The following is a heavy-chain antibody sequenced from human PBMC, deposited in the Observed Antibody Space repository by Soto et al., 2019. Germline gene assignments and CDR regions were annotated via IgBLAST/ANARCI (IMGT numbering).Heavy chain of an antibody. CDR2: ISKDESNK. V-gene: IGHV3-30*18. CDR3: AKFTTETTRTIDY. D-gene: IGHD4-4*01. CDR1: GFTFSAYG. Sequence: GGSLILSCVASGFTFSAYGIHWVRQAPGKGLEWVPLISKDESNKYYAVSVKGRFSMSRDNSKNTVSLQMDSLRADDTAVYYCAKFTTETTRTIDYWGQGTLVTVSS. J-gene: IGHJ4*02.